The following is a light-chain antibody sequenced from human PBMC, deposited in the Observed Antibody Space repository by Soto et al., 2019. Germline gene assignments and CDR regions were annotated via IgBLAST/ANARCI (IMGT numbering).Light chain of an antibody. Sequence: QSVLTQPPSVSGTPGQRVTISCSGSSSNVAINPVNWYQHLPGAAPRLLIYETDRRSSGVPERFSASKSGTSASLAISGLTSEDEADYYCEAWDETLDGLYVFGTGTKLTVL. J-gene: IGLJ1*01. CDR2: ETD. CDR3: EAWDETLDGLYV. V-gene: IGLV1-44*01. CDR1: SSNVAINP.